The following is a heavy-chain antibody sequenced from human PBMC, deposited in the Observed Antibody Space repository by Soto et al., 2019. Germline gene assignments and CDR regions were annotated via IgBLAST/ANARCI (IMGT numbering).Heavy chain of an antibody. J-gene: IGHJ5*02. V-gene: IGHV4-34*01. CDR3: ASRGDLTAAALPSNWFDH. Sequence: QVQLQQWGAGLLKPSETLSLTCAVYGGSFSGYYWSWIRQPPGKGLEWIGEINHSGSTNYNPSLKRRVTISVDTSEHQFSLKLRSVTAADTAVYYCASRGDLTAAALPSNWFDHWGQGTLVTVSS. CDR2: INHSGST. D-gene: IGHD6-13*01. CDR1: GGSFSGYY.